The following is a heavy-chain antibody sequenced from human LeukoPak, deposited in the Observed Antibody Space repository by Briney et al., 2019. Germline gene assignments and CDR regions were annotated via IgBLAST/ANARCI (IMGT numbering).Heavy chain of an antibody. CDR2: VHLSGAT. Sequence: PPETLSLTCTVSGGSISSSYWSWVRQPPGKGLEWIGEVHLSGATNYNLSLESRVSMSIDKSNNHLSLEVTSVTAADTAIYYCARGFASGWYSRYDPWGQGTLVTVSS. D-gene: IGHD6-19*01. J-gene: IGHJ5*02. CDR3: ARGFASGWYSRYDP. V-gene: IGHV4-4*08. CDR1: GGSISSSY.